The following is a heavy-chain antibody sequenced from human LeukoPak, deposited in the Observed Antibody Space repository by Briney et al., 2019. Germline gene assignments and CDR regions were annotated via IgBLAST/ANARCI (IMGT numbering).Heavy chain of an antibody. CDR2: FGTRSTSI. J-gene: IGHJ4*02. CDR3: AREVSEGFDF. V-gene: IGHV3-21*01. D-gene: IGHD3-22*01. CDR1: GFTFSGYS. Sequence: GGSLRLSCTASGFTFSGYSMNWIRQAPGKGLEWVSSFGTRSTSIYHAGSVKGRFAISRDNAKNSLYLQMNSLGAEDTAPYYCAREVSEGFDFWGQGTLVTVSS.